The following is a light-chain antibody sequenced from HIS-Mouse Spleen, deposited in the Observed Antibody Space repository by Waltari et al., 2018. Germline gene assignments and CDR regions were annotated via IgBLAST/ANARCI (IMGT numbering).Light chain of an antibody. CDR3: SSYTSSSNVV. CDR2: DVS. Sequence: QSALTQPASVSGSPGPSITISCTGTSSDVGGYNYASWYQQHPAKAPKLMIYDVSNRPAGVSNRFSGSKSGNTASLTISGLQAEDEADYYCSSYTSSSNVVFGGGTKLTVL. V-gene: IGLV2-14*03. J-gene: IGLJ2*01. CDR1: SSDVGGYNY.